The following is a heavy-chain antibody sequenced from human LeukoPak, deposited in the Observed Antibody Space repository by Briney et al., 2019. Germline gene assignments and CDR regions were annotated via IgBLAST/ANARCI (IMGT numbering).Heavy chain of an antibody. CDR3: TTTDPKVATTGGYFQH. J-gene: IGHJ1*01. CDR1: GFTFSNAW. V-gene: IGHV3-15*01. CDR2: IKSKTDGGTT. Sequence: PGGSLRLSCTASGFTFSNAWMSWVRQAPGKGLEWVGRIKSKTDGGTTDYAAPVKGRFTISRDGSKNTLYLQMNSLKTEDTAVYYCTTTDPKVATTGGYFQHWGQGTLVTVSS. D-gene: IGHD5-12*01.